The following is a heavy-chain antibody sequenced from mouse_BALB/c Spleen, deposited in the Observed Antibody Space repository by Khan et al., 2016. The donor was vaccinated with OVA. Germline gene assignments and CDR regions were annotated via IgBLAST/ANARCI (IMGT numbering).Heavy chain of an antibody. CDR1: GISITSGNYR. Sequence: VQLKESGPGLVKPSQTVSLTCTVTGISITSGNYRWSWIRQFPGNKLEWIGNIYYSGTVTYNPSLTSRTTITRDTSKNQFLLEMNSLTAEDTATYYCARDYGSLYWFFDVWGAGTTVTVSS. CDR3: ARDYGSLYWFFDV. J-gene: IGHJ1*01. V-gene: IGHV3-5*02. D-gene: IGHD1-1*01. CDR2: IYYSGTV.